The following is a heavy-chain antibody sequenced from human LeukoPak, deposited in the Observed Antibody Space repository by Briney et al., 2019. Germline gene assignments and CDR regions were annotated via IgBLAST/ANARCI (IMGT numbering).Heavy chain of an antibody. D-gene: IGHD1-26*01. V-gene: IGHV1-18*01. CDR3: ARSDRRELLRCDFDY. J-gene: IGHJ4*02. Sequence: ASVKVSCKASGLTFISLTVSWVRQAPGQGLEWMGWISGYNGNTNYAQKLQGRATMTTDTTTNTAYMEMRSLRSDDTAVYYCARSDRRELLRCDFDYWGQGTLVTVSS. CDR2: ISGYNGNT. CDR1: GLTFISLT.